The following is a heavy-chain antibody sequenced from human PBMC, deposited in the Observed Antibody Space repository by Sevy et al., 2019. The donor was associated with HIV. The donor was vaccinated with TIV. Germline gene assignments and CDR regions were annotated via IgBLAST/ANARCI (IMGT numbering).Heavy chain of an antibody. D-gene: IGHD3-3*01. CDR3: ARATLWSGWYFDY. Sequence: GGSLRLSCAASGFTFSTYAMHWVRQAPGKGLEYVSAISGNTNNAYYGNSVRGRFTISRDNSKNTLYLEMDSLRAEDTAVYYCARATLWSGWYFDYWGQGTLVTVSS. CDR1: GFTFSTYA. J-gene: IGHJ4*02. CDR2: ISGNTNNA. V-gene: IGHV3-64*01.